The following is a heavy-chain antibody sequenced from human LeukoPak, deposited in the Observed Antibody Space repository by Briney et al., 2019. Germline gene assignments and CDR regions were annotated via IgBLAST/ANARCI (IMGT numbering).Heavy chain of an antibody. D-gene: IGHD3-22*01. CDR2: IYHSGST. CDR3: ARALIVVVIDNWFDP. J-gene: IGHJ5*02. Sequence: SETLSLTCTVSGYSISSGYYWGWIRQPPGKGPEWIGSIYHSGSTYYNPSLKSRVTISVDTSKNQFSLKLSSVTAADTAVYYCARALIVVVIDNWFDPWSQGTLVTVSS. CDR1: GYSISSGYY. V-gene: IGHV4-38-2*02.